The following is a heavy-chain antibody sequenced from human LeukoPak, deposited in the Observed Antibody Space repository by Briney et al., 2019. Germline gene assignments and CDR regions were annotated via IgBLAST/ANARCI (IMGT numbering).Heavy chain of an antibody. CDR1: GYTFTSYD. CDR2: MNPNSGNT. CDR3: ARGRIAAAGPYYYYYMDV. J-gene: IGHJ6*03. D-gene: IGHD6-13*01. Sequence: ASVKVSCKASGYTFTSYDINWVRQAIGQGLEWMGWMNPNSGNTGYAQKFQGRVTITRNTSISTAYMELSSLRSEDTAVYYCARGRIAAAGPYYYYYMDVWGKGTTVTVSS. V-gene: IGHV1-8*03.